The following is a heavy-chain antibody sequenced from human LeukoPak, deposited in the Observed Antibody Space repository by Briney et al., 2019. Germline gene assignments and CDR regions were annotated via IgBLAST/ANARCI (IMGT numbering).Heavy chain of an antibody. CDR2: ISRSSDTI. D-gene: IGHD3-10*01. J-gene: IGHJ4*02. Sequence: GGSLRLSCAASGFTFNTYSMNWVRQAPGKGLEWVSYISRSSDTIYYTDSVKGRFTISRDNTKNSLYLQMNSLRDEDTAVYYCGRDLSTFIRGLPLDYWGEGTLVTVS. CDR3: GRDLSTFIRGLPLDY. V-gene: IGHV3-48*02. CDR1: GFTFNTYS.